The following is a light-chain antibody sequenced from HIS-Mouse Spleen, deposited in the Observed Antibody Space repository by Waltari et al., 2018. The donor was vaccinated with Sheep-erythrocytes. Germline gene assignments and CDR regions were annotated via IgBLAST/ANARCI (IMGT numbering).Light chain of an antibody. J-gene: IGLJ2*01. V-gene: IGLV2-8*01. CDR3: QAWDSSIVV. CDR1: SSDVGGYNY. CDR2: EVS. Sequence: QSALTQPLSASGSPGQSVTISCTGTSSDVGGYNYVSWYQQHPGKAPKLMIYEVSKRPLGGPARFSGSNSGNTATLTISGTQAMDEADYYCQAWDSSIVVFGGGTKLTVL.